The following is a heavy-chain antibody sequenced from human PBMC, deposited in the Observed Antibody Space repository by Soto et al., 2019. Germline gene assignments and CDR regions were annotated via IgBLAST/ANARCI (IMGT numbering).Heavy chain of an antibody. J-gene: IGHJ3*01. CDR1: GFNLHDHA. CDR3: ARPYGGKIGDAPDL. D-gene: IGHD4-17*01. CDR2: IFWGGNRM. Sequence: GGSLRLSCVASGFNLHDHAMHWVRQAPGKGLEWVSGIFWGGNRMDYADSVKGRFFISRDNAKNSLYLQMNSLRAEDSAVYNCARPYGGKIGDAPDLWGPGTMVTVSS. V-gene: IGHV3-9*01.